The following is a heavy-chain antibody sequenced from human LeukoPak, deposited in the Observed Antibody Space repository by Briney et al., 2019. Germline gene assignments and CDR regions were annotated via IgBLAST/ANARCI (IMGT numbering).Heavy chain of an antibody. J-gene: IGHJ4*02. D-gene: IGHD6-19*01. CDR3: ARAEQWLRNYY. V-gene: IGHV3-53*01. CDR1: GFNVSSNF. CDR2: IYSAGST. Sequence: PGGSLRLSCAASGFNVSSNFMSWVRQAPGKGLEWVSLIYSAGSTYYADSVKGRFTISRDNSKNTLYLQMNSLRAEDTAVYYCARAEQWLRNYYWGQGTLVTVSS.